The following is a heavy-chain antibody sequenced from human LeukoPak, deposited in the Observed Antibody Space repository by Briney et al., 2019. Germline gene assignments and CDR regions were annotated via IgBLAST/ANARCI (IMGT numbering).Heavy chain of an antibody. Sequence: GGSLRLSCAASGFTFSSYSMNWVRQAPGKGLEWVSSISSSSSYIYYADSVKGRFTISRDNAKNSLYLQMNSLRAEDTAVYYCAKDPEQQLRTYFDYWGQGTLVTVSS. CDR1: GFTFSSYS. CDR2: ISSSSSYI. J-gene: IGHJ4*02. CDR3: AKDPEQQLRTYFDY. V-gene: IGHV3-21*04. D-gene: IGHD6-13*01.